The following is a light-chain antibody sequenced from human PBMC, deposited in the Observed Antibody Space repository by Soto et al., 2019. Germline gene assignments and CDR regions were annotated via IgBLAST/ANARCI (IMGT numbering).Light chain of an antibody. CDR2: GAS. J-gene: IGKJ2*01. V-gene: IGKV3-15*01. CDR1: QSVSSN. CDR3: QQYNNWPLYT. Sequence: IVMTQSPATLSVSPGERATLSCRASQSVSSNVAWYQQNPGQAPRLLIDGASTRATGIPARFSGSGSGTEFTRTSSSLQSEDCAVYYCQQYNNWPLYTFGQGTKREIK.